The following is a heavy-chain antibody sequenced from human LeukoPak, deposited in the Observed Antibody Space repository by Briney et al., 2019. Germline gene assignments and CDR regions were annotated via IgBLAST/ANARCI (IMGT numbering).Heavy chain of an antibody. CDR2: ISSSSSYI. J-gene: IGHJ4*02. D-gene: IGHD3-22*01. Sequence: GRSLRLPCAASGFTFSSYSMTWVRQAPGKGLEWVSSISSSSSYIYYADSVKGRFTISRDNAKNSLYLQMNSLRAEDTAVYYCARRYYYDSSGYSFDYWGQGTLVTVSS. V-gene: IGHV3-21*01. CDR1: GFTFSSYS. CDR3: ARRYYYDSSGYSFDY.